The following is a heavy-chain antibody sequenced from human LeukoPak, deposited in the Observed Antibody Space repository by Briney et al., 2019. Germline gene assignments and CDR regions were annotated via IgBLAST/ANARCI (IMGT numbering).Heavy chain of an antibody. CDR3: ARRADTFFDY. Sequence: SETLSLTCTVSGGSISSYYWSWIRQPPGKGLEWIGYIYYSGSTNYNPSLKSRVTISVDTSKNQFSLKLSSVTAADTAVYYCARRADTFFDYWGQGTLVTVSS. CDR2: IYYSGST. D-gene: IGHD6-19*01. V-gene: IGHV4-59*08. CDR1: GGSISSYY. J-gene: IGHJ4*02.